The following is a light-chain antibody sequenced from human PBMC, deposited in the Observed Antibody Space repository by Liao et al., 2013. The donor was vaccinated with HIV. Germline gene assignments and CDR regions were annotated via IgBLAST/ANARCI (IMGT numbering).Light chain of an antibody. CDR3: QSADSSGTVV. CDR2: QDT. Sequence: SYELAQPPSVSVSPGQTASITCSGDKLGDKYVCWYQQKPGQSPVLVIYQDTKRPSGIPERFSGSSSGTTVTLTISGVQAEDEADYYCQSADSSGTVVFGGGTKLTVL. CDR1: KLGDKY. J-gene: IGLJ2*01. V-gene: IGLV3-25*03.